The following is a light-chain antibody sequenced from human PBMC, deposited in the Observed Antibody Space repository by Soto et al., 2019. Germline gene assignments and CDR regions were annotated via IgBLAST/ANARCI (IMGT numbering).Light chain of an antibody. J-gene: IGKJ4*01. Sequence: EIVLTQSPATLSLSPGERAALSCRASQSVSSYLAWYQQKPGQAPRLLIYDASKRAPGIPARFTGSGPGTDFTLTISSLEPEDFAVYFCQQRSNWPSTFGGGTKVEI. CDR1: QSVSSY. CDR3: QQRSNWPST. V-gene: IGKV3-11*01. CDR2: DAS.